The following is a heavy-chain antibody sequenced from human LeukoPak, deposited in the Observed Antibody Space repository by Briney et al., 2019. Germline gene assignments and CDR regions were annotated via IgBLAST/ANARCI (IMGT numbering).Heavy chain of an antibody. CDR1: GFTFSSYA. Sequence: GGSLRLSCAASGFTFSSYAMSWVRQAPGKGLEWVSAISGSGGSTYYADSVKGRFTISRDNSKNTLDLQMNSLRVEDTAVYYCAREAYSGSYFDYWGQGTLVTVSS. V-gene: IGHV3-23*01. D-gene: IGHD1-26*01. CDR2: ISGSGGST. CDR3: AREAYSGSYFDY. J-gene: IGHJ4*02.